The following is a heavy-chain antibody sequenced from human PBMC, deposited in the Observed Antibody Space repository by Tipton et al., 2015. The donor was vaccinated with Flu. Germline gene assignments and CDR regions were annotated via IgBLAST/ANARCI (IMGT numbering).Heavy chain of an antibody. D-gene: IGHD6-13*01. CDR1: GGSITSYN. V-gene: IGHV4-4*07. J-gene: IGHJ3*02. CDR2: MYTSGTT. Sequence: TLSLTCTVSGGSITSYNWSWIRQPAGKGLEWIGHIYTIGRMYTSGTTDYNPSLKSRVSMSLDTSKNQFSLKVTSVTAADTAVYYCARERTIAEAHASDIWGQGTMVTVSS. CDR3: ARERTIAEAHASDI.